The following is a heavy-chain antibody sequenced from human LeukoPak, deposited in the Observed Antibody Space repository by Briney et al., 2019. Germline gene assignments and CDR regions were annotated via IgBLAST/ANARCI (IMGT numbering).Heavy chain of an antibody. V-gene: IGHV1-18*01. Sequence: ASVNVSCTASGYTFTSYGISWVRQAPGQGLEWMGWISAYNGNTNYAQKLQGRVTMTTDTSTSTAYMELRSLRSDDTAVYYCARDGKRYSSSAPLDYWGQGTLVTVSS. D-gene: IGHD6-6*01. CDR1: GYTFTSYG. CDR3: ARDGKRYSSSAPLDY. CDR2: ISAYNGNT. J-gene: IGHJ4*02.